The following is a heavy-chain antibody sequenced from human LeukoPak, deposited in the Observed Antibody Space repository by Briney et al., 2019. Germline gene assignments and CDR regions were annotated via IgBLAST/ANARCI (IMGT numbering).Heavy chain of an antibody. Sequence: GGSLRLSCAASGFTFSSYAMSWVRQAPGKGLEWVAVIWYDGSNKYYADSVKGRFTISRDNSKNTLYLQVNSLRAEDTAVYYCARDTYYDFWSGYYPKYLDYWGQGTLVTVSS. V-gene: IGHV3-33*08. J-gene: IGHJ4*02. CDR3: ARDTYYDFWSGYYPKYLDY. CDR1: GFTFSSYA. D-gene: IGHD3-3*01. CDR2: IWYDGSNK.